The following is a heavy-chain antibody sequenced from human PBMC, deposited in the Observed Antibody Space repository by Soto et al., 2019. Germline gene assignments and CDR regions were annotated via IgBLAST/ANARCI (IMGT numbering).Heavy chain of an antibody. CDR1: GFTVSSKY. CDR3: TSDDVHCSGSTCYVIPMDV. J-gene: IGHJ6*04. Sequence: EVQLVESGGGLVQPGGSLRLSCATSGFTVSSKYMSWVRQAPGKGLEWVSLINRGGNIYYADSVKGRFTISRDNSENTLYLQMSTLGVEDTAVYYCTSDDVHCSGSTCYVIPMDVWGKGTTVTVSA. CDR2: INRGGNI. V-gene: IGHV3-66*01. D-gene: IGHD2-15*01.